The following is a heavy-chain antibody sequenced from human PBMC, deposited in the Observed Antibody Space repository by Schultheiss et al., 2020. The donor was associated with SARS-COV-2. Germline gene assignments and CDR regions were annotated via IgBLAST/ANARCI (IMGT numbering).Heavy chain of an antibody. CDR1: GYSISSGYY. CDR2: IYHSGST. J-gene: IGHJ4*02. D-gene: IGHD3-22*01. CDR3: ARDRPTYYYDSSGYAH. Sequence: ESLKISCAVSGYSISSGYYWGWIRQPPGKGLEWIGSIYHSGSTYYNPSLKSRVTISVDTSKNQFSLKLSSVTAADTAVYYCARDRPTYYYDSSGYAHWGQGTLVTVSS. V-gene: IGHV4-38-2*02.